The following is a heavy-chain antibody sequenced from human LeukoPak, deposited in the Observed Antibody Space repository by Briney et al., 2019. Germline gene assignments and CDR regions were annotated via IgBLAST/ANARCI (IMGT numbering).Heavy chain of an antibody. J-gene: IGHJ4*02. Sequence: SETLALTCSVSGAYFSSSTYYWGWIRQPPGKGLEWIGRIYYSGSTYYNPSLKSRVTMSVDTSKNQFSLKLSSVTAADTAVYYCARHAGGISATGTRPFDYWGQGTLVTVSS. CDR1: GAYFSSSTYY. V-gene: IGHV4-39*01. CDR2: IYYSGST. CDR3: ARHAGGISATGTRPFDY. D-gene: IGHD6-13*01.